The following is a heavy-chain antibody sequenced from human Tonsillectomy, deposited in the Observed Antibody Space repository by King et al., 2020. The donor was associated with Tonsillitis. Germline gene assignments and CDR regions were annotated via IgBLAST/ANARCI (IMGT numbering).Heavy chain of an antibody. Sequence: VQLVESGGGLVKPGGSLRLSCAASGFTFSDYYMSWIRQAPGKGLEWVSYISSTSTYTNYADSVRGRFTISRDNAKNSLYLQMNSLRDEETAVYYCARVNFGSTRLGVFDIWGQGTMVTVSS. CDR3: ARVNFGSTRLGVFDI. J-gene: IGHJ3*02. CDR1: GFTFSDYY. V-gene: IGHV3-11*05. CDR2: ISSTSTYT. D-gene: IGHD2-2*01.